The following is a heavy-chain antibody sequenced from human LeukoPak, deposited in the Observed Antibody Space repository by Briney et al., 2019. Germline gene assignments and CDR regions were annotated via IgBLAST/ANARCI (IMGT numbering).Heavy chain of an antibody. CDR2: IRNKTNNFAT. Sequence: GGSLRLSCAASGFSFSGSTMHWVRQASGKGLEWVGRIRNKTNNFATAYAASVKGRFTISRDDSKNTAYLQVNSLKTEDTAVHYCSTFRAGGSSAFDLWGRGTMVTISS. CDR3: STFRAGGSSAFDL. CDR1: GFSFSGST. J-gene: IGHJ3*01. D-gene: IGHD1-1*01. V-gene: IGHV3-73*01.